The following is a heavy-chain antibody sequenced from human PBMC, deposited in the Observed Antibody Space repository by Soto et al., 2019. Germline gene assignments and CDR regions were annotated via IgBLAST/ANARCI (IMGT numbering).Heavy chain of an antibody. Sequence: GESLKISCKGSGYSFTSYWIGWVRQMPGKGLEWMGIIYPGDSDTRYSPSFHGQVTISADKSISTAYLQWSSLKASDTAMYYCASHGPPLLDMVATSPYRMDVWGQGTTVTASS. CDR2: IYPGDSDT. D-gene: IGHD5-12*01. CDR3: ASHGPPLLDMVATSPYRMDV. V-gene: IGHV5-51*01. CDR1: GYSFTSYW. J-gene: IGHJ6*02.